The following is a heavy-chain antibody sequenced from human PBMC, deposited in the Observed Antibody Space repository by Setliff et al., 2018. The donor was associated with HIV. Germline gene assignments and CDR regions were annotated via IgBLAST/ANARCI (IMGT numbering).Heavy chain of an antibody. CDR1: GGSFSSYY. Sequence: NPSETLSLTCTISGGSFSSYYWSWIRQPAGRGLEWIGRIYSSGTTNYNPSLKSRVTMSVDTSKNQFSLKLTSVTAADTAVYYCARDRHSSGLGSYGPWGPGTLVTVSS. CDR2: IYSSGTT. V-gene: IGHV4-4*07. CDR3: ARDRHSSGLGSYGP. D-gene: IGHD3-10*01. J-gene: IGHJ5*02.